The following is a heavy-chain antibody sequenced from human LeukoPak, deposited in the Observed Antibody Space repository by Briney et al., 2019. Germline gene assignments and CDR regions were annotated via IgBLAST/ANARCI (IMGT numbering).Heavy chain of an antibody. CDR3: ARDRSSSWYSD. CDR1: GFLFSNYR. V-gene: IGHV3-21*01. D-gene: IGHD6-13*01. J-gene: IGHJ4*02. CDR2: IGSRGTYI. Sequence: TGGSLRLSCAASGFLFSNYRMNWVRQAPGKGPEWVSSIGSRGTYIYYADSVKGRFTISRDNAKNSLYLQMNSLRVEDTAVYYCARDRSSSWYSDWGQGTLVTVSS.